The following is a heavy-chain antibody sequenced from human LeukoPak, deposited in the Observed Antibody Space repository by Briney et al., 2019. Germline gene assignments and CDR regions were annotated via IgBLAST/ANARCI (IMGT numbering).Heavy chain of an antibody. CDR1: GGSISNYY. CDR2: IYYSGST. Sequence: PSETLSLTYTVSGGSISNYYWSWIRQPPGKGLECIGYIYYSGSTNYNPSLKSRVTISVDTSKNQFSLKLSSVTATDTAVYYCARHGGYSSPYLHWGQGTLATVSS. J-gene: IGHJ1*01. V-gene: IGHV4-59*08. D-gene: IGHD6-13*01. CDR3: ARHGGYSSPYLH.